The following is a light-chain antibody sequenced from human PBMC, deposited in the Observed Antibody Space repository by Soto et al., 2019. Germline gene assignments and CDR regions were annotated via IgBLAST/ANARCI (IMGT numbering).Light chain of an antibody. J-gene: IGKJ2*01. CDR3: QHTTDFT. CDR1: QDISNS. V-gene: IGKV1-17*03. CDR2: AAS. Sequence: DIQMTQSPSAMSASVGDRVTITCRASQDISNSLAWFQQKPGNVPKRLIYAASTLQSGVPSRFSGSGSGTEFTLTISSLQPDDLGTYYCQHTTDFTFGQGTKVDIK.